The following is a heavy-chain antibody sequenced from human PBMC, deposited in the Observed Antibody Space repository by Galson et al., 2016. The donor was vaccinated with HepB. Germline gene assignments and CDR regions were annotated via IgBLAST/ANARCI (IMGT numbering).Heavy chain of an antibody. D-gene: IGHD3/OR15-3a*01. CDR2: IIPAYGLE. V-gene: IGHV1-69*13. CDR3: VTERGGTGFDI. J-gene: IGHJ4*02. CDR1: GGTFNNYG. Sequence: SVKVSCKASGGTFNNYGINWLRQAPGQSLEWVGGIIPAYGLEDSAQSFQGRVTLTADESTSTAYLELRGLRSDDTAVYYCVTERGGTGFDIWGQGARVTVSS.